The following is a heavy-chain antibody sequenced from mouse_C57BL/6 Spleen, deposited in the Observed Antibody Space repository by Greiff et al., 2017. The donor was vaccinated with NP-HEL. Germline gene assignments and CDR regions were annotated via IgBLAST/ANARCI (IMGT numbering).Heavy chain of an antibody. V-gene: IGHV1-76*01. Sequence: QVQLQQSGAELVRPGASVKLSCKASGYTFTDYYINWVKQRPGQGLEWIARIYPGSGNTYYNEKCKGKATLTAEKSSSTAYMQLSSLTSEDSSVYVCARSRDGYFDYWGQGTTLTVSS. D-gene: IGHD2-3*01. CDR3: ARSRDGYFDY. J-gene: IGHJ2*01. CDR2: IYPGSGNT. CDR1: GYTFTDYY.